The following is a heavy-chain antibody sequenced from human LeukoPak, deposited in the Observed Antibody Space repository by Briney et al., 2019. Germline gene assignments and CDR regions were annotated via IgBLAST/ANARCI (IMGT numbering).Heavy chain of an antibody. J-gene: IGHJ4*02. Sequence: PGGSLRLSCAASGFTFSSYWMHWVRQAPGKGLVWVSRINSDGSSTSYADSLKGRFTISRDNAKNTLYLQTNSLRAEDTAVYYCARDLDIVVVPAATDDYWGQGTLVTVSS. CDR3: ARDLDIVVVPAATDDY. D-gene: IGHD2-2*03. CDR1: GFTFSSYW. CDR2: INSDGSST. V-gene: IGHV3-74*01.